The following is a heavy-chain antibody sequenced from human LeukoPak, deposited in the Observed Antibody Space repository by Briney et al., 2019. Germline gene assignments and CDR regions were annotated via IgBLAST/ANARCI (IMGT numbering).Heavy chain of an antibody. CDR1: GGSFSGYS. J-gene: IGHJ5*02. V-gene: IGHV4-34*01. CDR3: ARSPYSSSWYPFAP. D-gene: IGHD6-13*01. CDR2: FNHSGST. Sequence: PSETLSLNCAVYGGSFSGYSWTWIRQPPGKGLEWIGEFNHSGSTNYNPSLKSRVTMSVDTSKNQFSLKLTSVTAADTAVYYCARSPYSSSWYPFAPWGQGTLVTVSS.